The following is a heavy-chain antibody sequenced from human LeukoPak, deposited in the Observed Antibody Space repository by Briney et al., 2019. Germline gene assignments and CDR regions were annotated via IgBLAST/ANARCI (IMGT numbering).Heavy chain of an antibody. CDR1: GFTFSSYS. J-gene: IGHJ4*02. D-gene: IGHD3-22*01. V-gene: IGHV3-48*01. CDR3: AKDRLPPYYYDSSGYVPNPLDY. Sequence: GGSLRLSCAASGFTFSSYSMNWVRQAPGKGLEWISFITSSSTTIYYADSVKGRFTISRDNSKNTLYLQMNSLRAEDTAVYYCAKDRLPPYYYDSSGYVPNPLDYWGQGTLVTVSS. CDR2: ITSSSTTI.